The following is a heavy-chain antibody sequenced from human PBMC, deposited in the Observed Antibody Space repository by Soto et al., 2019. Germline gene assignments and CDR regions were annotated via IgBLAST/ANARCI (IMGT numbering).Heavy chain of an antibody. D-gene: IGHD2-2*02. Sequence: GESLKISCKGSGYSFSSYWIGWVRQMPGKGLEWMGIIYPGDSDTRYSPSFQGQVTISADKSISTAYLQWSILKASDTAVYYCARPPYTGDYFYGMNVWRQGTTVTASS. CDR1: GYSFSSYW. J-gene: IGHJ6*02. CDR2: IYPGDSDT. CDR3: ARPPYTGDYFYGMNV. V-gene: IGHV5-51*01.